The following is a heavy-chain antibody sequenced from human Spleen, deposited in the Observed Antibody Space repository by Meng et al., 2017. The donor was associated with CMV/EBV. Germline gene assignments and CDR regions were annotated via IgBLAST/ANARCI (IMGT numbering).Heavy chain of an antibody. Sequence: SGYTVTNCDINWVRQAAGQGLEWLGWVNPNSGNTGYAQTFQGRVTMTTKTSITTAYMELSDLRSEDTAVYYCARGPLRAPRPYFFDSWGQGTLVTVSS. V-gene: IGHV1-8*01. CDR2: VNPNSGNT. CDR1: GYTVTNCD. J-gene: IGHJ4*02. CDR3: ARGPLRAPRPYFFDS.